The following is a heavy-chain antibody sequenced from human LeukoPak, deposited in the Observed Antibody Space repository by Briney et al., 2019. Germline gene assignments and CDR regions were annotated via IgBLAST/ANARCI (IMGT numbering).Heavy chain of an antibody. V-gene: IGHV3-9*01. CDR1: GFTFVDYA. Sequence: GGSLRLSCAASGFTFVDYAMHWVRQAPGKGLEWVSSINWNSGNTAYADSVKGRFTISRDNAKKSVYLQMNSLRPDDTALYYCTKDAGVGSSSPSFYFYMDVWGKGTTVSVSS. D-gene: IGHD6-6*01. J-gene: IGHJ6*03. CDR2: INWNSGNT. CDR3: TKDAGVGSSSPSFYFYMDV.